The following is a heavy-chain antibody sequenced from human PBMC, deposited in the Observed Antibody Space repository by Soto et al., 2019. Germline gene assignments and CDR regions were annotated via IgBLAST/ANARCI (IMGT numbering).Heavy chain of an antibody. CDR2: IYYSGRT. CDR3: ARQRTTVVTQAYFDH. Sequence: SETLSRTWIVSGESISSSSYYWVWIRQPPGKGLEWIGSIYYSGRTYYNPSFKSRVTISIDTSKNQFSLKLSSVTATDTAVYYCARQRTTVVTQAYFDHWGQGALVTVSS. J-gene: IGHJ4*02. D-gene: IGHD2-21*02. CDR1: GESISSSSYY. V-gene: IGHV4-39*01.